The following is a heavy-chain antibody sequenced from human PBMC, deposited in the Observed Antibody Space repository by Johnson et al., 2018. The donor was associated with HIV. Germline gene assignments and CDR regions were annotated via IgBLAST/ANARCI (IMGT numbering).Heavy chain of an antibody. CDR2: IKQDGSET. V-gene: IGHV3-7*01. CDR1: GFTFSTYW. J-gene: IGHJ3*02. Sequence: VQLVESGGGLVQAGGSLRLSCAASGFTFSTYWMTWVRQAPGKGLEWVASIKQDGSETHYVDSVWGRFSISRDNAKSSLCLQMNSLRVDDTAVYYCARVEPIRRAIDAFDIWGQGTMVTVSS. CDR3: ARVEPIRRAIDAFDI.